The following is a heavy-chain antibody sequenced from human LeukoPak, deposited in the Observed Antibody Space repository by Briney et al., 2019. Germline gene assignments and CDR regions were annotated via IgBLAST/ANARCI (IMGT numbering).Heavy chain of an antibody. V-gene: IGHV3-21*01. CDR3: ARDWGEYYFDY. D-gene: IGHD3-16*01. J-gene: IGHJ4*02. Sequence: GGSLRLSCAASGFTFSSCSMNWVRQAPGKGLEWVSSISSSSSYIYYADSVKGRFTISRDNAKNSLYLQMNSLRAEDTAVYYCARDWGEYYFDYWGQGTLATVSS. CDR2: ISSSSSYI. CDR1: GFTFSSCS.